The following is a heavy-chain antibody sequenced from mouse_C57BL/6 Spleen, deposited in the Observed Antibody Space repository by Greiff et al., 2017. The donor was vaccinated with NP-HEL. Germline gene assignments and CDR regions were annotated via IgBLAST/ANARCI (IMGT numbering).Heavy chain of an antibody. CDR1: GYAFTNYL. CDR2: INPGSGGT. D-gene: IGHD1-1*01. J-gene: IGHJ4*01. V-gene: IGHV1-54*01. Sequence: QVQLQQSRAELVRPGTSVKVSCKASGYAFTNYLIEWVKQRPGQGLEWIGVINPGSGGTNYNEKFKGKATLTADKSSSTAYMQLSSLTSEDSAVYFCARSGYYGSSRYAMDYWGQGTSVTVSS. CDR3: ARSGYYGSSRYAMDY.